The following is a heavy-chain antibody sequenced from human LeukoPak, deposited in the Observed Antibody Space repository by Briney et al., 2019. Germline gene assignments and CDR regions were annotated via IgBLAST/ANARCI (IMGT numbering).Heavy chain of an antibody. D-gene: IGHD1-7*01. CDR1: GLIFSSYS. CDR3: ARKGLGGELGGFDS. V-gene: IGHV3-20*01. CDR2: TNRRGDIT. Sequence: GGSLRLSCAASGLIFSSYSMNWVRQAPGKGLEWVSGTNRRGDITGYADFVKGRFTISRDNAKNSLYLQMNSLRVEDTALYHCARKGLGGELGGFDSWGQGTLVTVSS. J-gene: IGHJ4*02.